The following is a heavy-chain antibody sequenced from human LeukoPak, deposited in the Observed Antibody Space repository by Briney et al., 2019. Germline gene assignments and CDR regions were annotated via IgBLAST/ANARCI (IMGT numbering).Heavy chain of an antibody. Sequence: GGSLRLSCAASGFTFSSYWMHWVRQAPGKGLVWVSRINSDGSSTSYADFVKGRFTISRDNAKNTLYLQMNSLRAEDTAVYYCARVGYYDILTGTNYWGQGTLVTVSS. CDR3: ARVGYYDILTGTNY. CDR1: GFTFSSYW. CDR2: INSDGSST. D-gene: IGHD3-9*01. V-gene: IGHV3-74*01. J-gene: IGHJ4*02.